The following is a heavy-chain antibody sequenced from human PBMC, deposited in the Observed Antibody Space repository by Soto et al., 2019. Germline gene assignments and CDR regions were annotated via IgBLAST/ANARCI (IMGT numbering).Heavy chain of an antibody. Sequence: SETLSLTCTVSGGSISSSSYYWGWIRQPPGKGLEWIGSIYYSGSTYYNPSLKSRVTISVDTSKNRFSLKLSSVTAADTAVYYCARWIVVVISSFDYWGQGTLVTGSS. CDR2: IYYSGST. CDR3: ARWIVVVISSFDY. V-gene: IGHV4-39*01. CDR1: GGSISSSSYY. J-gene: IGHJ4*02. D-gene: IGHD3-22*01.